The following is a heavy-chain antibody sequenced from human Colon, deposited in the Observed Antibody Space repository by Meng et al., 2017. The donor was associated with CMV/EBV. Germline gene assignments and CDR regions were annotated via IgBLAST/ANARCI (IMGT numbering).Heavy chain of an antibody. CDR3: ARSGDILTGYYRQFDY. CDR2: IYWDDNK. V-gene: IGHV2-5*02. Sequence: FSLSTSGVGVGWIRQPPGKALEWLAVIYWDDNKFYSPSLRSRVTITKDTSKAQVVLTMTNMDPLDTATYFCARSGDILTGYYRQFDYWGQGNLVTVSS. D-gene: IGHD3-9*01. J-gene: IGHJ4*02. CDR1: FSLSTSGVG.